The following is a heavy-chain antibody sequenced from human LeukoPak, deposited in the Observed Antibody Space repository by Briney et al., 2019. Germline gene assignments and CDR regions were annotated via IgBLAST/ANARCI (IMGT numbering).Heavy chain of an antibody. Sequence: SVKVSCKASGGTFISYAISWVRQAPGQGLEWMGGIIPIFGTANYAQKFQGRVTITADESTSTAYMELSSLRSEDTAVYYCASMAQGRGYGYGFRTDYYYYYGMDVWGQGTTVTVSS. CDR2: IIPIFGTA. CDR1: GGTFISYA. CDR3: ASMAQGRGYGYGFRTDYYYYYGMDV. J-gene: IGHJ6*02. D-gene: IGHD5-18*01. V-gene: IGHV1-69*13.